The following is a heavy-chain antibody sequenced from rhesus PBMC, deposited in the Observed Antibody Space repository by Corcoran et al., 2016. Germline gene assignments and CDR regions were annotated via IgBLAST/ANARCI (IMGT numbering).Heavy chain of an antibody. D-gene: IGHD6-31*01. J-gene: IGHJ5-1*01. CDR2: VYGSGGRT. CDR1: GGSISGHTW. CDR3: ARTSGYASGSFVV. V-gene: IGHV4-93*02. Sequence: QVQLQESGPAVVRASETLSLSCAVSGGSISGHTWWSWIRQSPGKGLDWIGGVYGSGGRTEYNPSLMSRITISIDTSKTQFSLKLSSVTAADTAIYFCARTSGYASGSFVVWGAGVMVAVSS.